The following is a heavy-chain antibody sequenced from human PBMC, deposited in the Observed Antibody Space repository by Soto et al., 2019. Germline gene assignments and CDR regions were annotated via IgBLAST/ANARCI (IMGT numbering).Heavy chain of an antibody. V-gene: IGHV3-33*01. Sequence: QVQLVESGGGVVQPGRSLRLSCAASGFTFSSYGMHWVRQAPGKGLEWVAVIWYDGSNKYYADSVKGRFTISRDNSKNTLYLQMNSLRAEDTAVYYCARETWGLTVTTFYFDYWGQGTLVTVSS. D-gene: IGHD4-17*01. CDR3: ARETWGLTVTTFYFDY. CDR2: IWYDGSNK. J-gene: IGHJ4*02. CDR1: GFTFSSYG.